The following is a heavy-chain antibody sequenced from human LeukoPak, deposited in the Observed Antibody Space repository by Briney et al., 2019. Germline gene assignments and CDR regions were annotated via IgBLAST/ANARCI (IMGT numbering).Heavy chain of an antibody. CDR1: GFTFSSYA. Sequence: GGSLRLSCAASGFTFSSYAMSWVRQAPGKGLEWVSAISGSGGSTYYADSVKGRFTISRDNSKNTLYLQMNSLRAEGTAVYYCAHPGYCSGGSCYDYWGQGTLVTVSS. D-gene: IGHD2-15*01. CDR2: ISGSGGST. J-gene: IGHJ4*02. CDR3: AHPGYCSGGSCYDY. V-gene: IGHV3-23*01.